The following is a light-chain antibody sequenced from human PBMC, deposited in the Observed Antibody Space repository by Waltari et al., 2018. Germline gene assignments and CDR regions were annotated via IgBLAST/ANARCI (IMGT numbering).Light chain of an antibody. CDR1: QSVPYRY. Sequence: CRATQSVPYRYLAWYQQRPGQAPRLLIYGATSRATGIPDRFSGGGSGTDFTLSISRLEPEDFAVYYCQQYGSSPLTFGGGTKVEIE. V-gene: IGKV3-20*01. J-gene: IGKJ4*01. CDR2: GAT. CDR3: QQYGSSPLT.